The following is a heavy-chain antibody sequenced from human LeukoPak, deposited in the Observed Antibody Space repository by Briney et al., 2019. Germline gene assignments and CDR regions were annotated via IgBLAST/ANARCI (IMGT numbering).Heavy chain of an antibody. CDR1: GFTVSSNY. CDR3: ARGFTEAADLFDY. J-gene: IGHJ4*02. V-gene: IGHV3-74*01. D-gene: IGHD6-13*01. Sequence: PGGSLRLSCAASGFTVSSNYMNWVRQAPGKGLVWVSRINSDGSSTSYADAVKGRFTISRDNAKNTLYLQMNSLRAEDTAVYYCARGFTEAADLFDYWGQGTLVSVSS. CDR2: INSDGSST.